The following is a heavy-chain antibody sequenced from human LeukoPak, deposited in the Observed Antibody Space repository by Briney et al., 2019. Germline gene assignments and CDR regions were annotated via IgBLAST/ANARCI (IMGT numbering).Heavy chain of an antibody. V-gene: IGHV7-4-1*02. J-gene: IGHJ3*02. CDR1: GYTFTSYA. Sequence: ASVKVSCKASGYTFTSYAMNWVRQAPGQGLEWMGWINTNTGNPTYAQGFTGRFVFSLDTSVSTAYLQISSLKAEDTAVYYCARDRYDSSGYYYGEGTPDAFDIWGQGTMVTVSS. CDR2: INTNTGNP. D-gene: IGHD3-22*01. CDR3: ARDRYDSSGYYYGEGTPDAFDI.